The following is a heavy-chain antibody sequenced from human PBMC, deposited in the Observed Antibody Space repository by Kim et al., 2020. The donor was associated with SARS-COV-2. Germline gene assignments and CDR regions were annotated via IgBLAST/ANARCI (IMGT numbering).Heavy chain of an antibody. J-gene: IGHJ4*02. CDR3: ARNPRRIGYEPTYYFDY. Sequence: KGRFPISRDNAKNSLYLQRKSLRDEDTAVYYCARNPRRIGYEPTYYFDYWGQGTLVTVSS. V-gene: IGHV3-48*02. D-gene: IGHD5-12*01.